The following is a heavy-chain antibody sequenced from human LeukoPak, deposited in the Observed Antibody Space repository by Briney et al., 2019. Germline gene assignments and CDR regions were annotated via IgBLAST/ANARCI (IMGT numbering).Heavy chain of an antibody. CDR1: GFTFSSYA. V-gene: IGHV3-23*01. D-gene: IGHD6-13*01. Sequence: GGSLRLSCAASGFTFSSYAMSWVRQAPGKGLEWVSAISGSGGSTYYADSVKGRFTISRDNSKNTLYLQMNSLRAEDTAVYYCARSSSWTIYYYYYYMDVWGKGTTVTVSS. CDR2: ISGSGGST. CDR3: ARSSSWTIYYYYYYMDV. J-gene: IGHJ6*03.